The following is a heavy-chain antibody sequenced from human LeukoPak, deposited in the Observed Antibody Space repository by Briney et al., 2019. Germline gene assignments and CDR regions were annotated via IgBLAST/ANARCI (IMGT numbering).Heavy chain of an antibody. D-gene: IGHD1-26*01. V-gene: IGHV3-73*01. CDR2: MDKETNLYAT. CDR3: TRDGGTYNWFDP. Sequence: GGSLRLSCVASGFTFSDSAIHWVRQSSGKGLEGIGHMDKETNLYATALAASVKGRFTVPRDDSTNTAYLHMNSLKTEDTALYYCTRDGGTYNWFDPWGQGTLVTVSS. CDR1: GFTFSDSA. J-gene: IGHJ5*02.